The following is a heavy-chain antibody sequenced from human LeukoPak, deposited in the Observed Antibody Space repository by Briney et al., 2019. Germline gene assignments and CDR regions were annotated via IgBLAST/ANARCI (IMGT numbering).Heavy chain of an antibody. CDR1: GYSISSGYY. CDR3: AREGTDLYNWFDP. Sequence: PSETLSLTCTVSGYSISSGYYWGWIRQPPGKGLEWIGSIYHSGSTYYNPSLESRVTISVDTSKNQFSLKLSSVTAADTAVYYCAREGTDLYNWFDPWGQGTLVTVSS. CDR2: IYHSGST. V-gene: IGHV4-38-2*02. J-gene: IGHJ5*02.